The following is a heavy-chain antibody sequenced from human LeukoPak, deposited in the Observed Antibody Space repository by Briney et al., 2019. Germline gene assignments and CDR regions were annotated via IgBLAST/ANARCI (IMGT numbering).Heavy chain of an antibody. D-gene: IGHD2-15*01. Sequence: PGGSLRLSCAASGFTFSSYWMSWVRQAPGKGLEWVANIKQDGSEKYYVDSVKGRFTISRDNAKNSLYLQMNSLRAEDTAVYYCAGDCSGGSCYSGSPDYWGQGTLATVSS. CDR3: AGDCSGGSCYSGSPDY. CDR1: GFTFSSYW. CDR2: IKQDGSEK. V-gene: IGHV3-7*01. J-gene: IGHJ4*02.